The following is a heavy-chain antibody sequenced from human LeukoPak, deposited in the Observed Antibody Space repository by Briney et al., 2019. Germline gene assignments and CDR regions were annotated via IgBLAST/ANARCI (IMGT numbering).Heavy chain of an antibody. Sequence: PSETLSLTCTVSGGSISIYYWSWIRQPAGKGLEWIGSIYYSGSTYYNPSLKSRVTISVDTSKNQFSLKLSSVTAADTAVYYCARRSGYDQVDYWGQGTLVTVSS. CDR1: GGSISIYY. CDR2: IYYSGST. V-gene: IGHV4-59*05. CDR3: ARRSGYDQVDY. D-gene: IGHD5-12*01. J-gene: IGHJ4*02.